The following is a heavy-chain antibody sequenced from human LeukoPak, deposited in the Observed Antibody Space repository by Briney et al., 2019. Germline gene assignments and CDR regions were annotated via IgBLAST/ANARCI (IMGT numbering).Heavy chain of an antibody. CDR1: AFTFSTYS. CDR3: AGGTVVPAATFDY. J-gene: IGHJ4*02. CDR2: ISSSSSTI. D-gene: IGHD2-2*01. Sequence: GGSLRLSCAASAFTFSTYSMNWVRQAPGKGLEWVSYISSSSSTIHYADSVKGRFTISRDNSKNTLYLQMNSLRAEDTAVYYCAGGTVVPAATFDYWGQGTLVTVSS. V-gene: IGHV3-48*01.